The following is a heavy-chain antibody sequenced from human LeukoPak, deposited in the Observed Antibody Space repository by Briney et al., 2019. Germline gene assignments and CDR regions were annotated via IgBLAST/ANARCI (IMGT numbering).Heavy chain of an antibody. CDR2: ISLAGQT. D-gene: IGHD1-26*01. V-gene: IGHV4-4*02. CDR1: GGSISGTNW. J-gene: IGHJ4*02. Sequence: PSGTLSLTCGVSGGSISGTNWWSWVRQPPGQGLEWIGEISLAGQTNYNPSLNGRVTMSLDKSSNQLSLHLTSVTAADAATYFCSRESGPFCPFGYWGQGTLVIVSS. CDR3: SRESGPFCPFGY.